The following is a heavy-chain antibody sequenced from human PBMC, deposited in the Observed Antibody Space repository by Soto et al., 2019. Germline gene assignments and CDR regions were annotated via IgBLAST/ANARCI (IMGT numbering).Heavy chain of an antibody. D-gene: IGHD6-13*01. CDR3: ARTLGYSSSWYYFDY. Sequence: ESLKFSCKGSGYSFTSYWIGWVRQMPGKGLEWMGIIYPGDSDTRYSPSFPGQVTISADKSISTAYLQWSSLKASETAMYYCARTLGYSSSWYYFDYWGQGTLVTVSS. J-gene: IGHJ4*02. V-gene: IGHV5-51*01. CDR1: GYSFTSYW. CDR2: IYPGDSDT.